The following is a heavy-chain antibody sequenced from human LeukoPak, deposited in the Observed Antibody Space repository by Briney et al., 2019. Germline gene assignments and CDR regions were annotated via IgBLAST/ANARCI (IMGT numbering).Heavy chain of an antibody. CDR2: IKQDGSEK. CDR3: ARDGGRGIVVVPSYYMDV. J-gene: IGHJ6*03. D-gene: IGHD2-2*01. CDR1: GFTFSSYW. V-gene: IGHV3-7*01. Sequence: QPGGSLRLSCAASGFTFSSYWMSWVRQAPGKGLEWVANIKQDGSEKYYVDSVKGRFTISRDNAKNSLYLQMNSLRAEDTAVYYCARDGGRGIVVVPSYYMDVWGKGTTVTVSS.